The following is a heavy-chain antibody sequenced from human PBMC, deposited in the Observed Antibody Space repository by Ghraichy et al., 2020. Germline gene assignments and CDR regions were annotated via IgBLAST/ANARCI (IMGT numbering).Heavy chain of an antibody. V-gene: IGHV1-18*04. J-gene: IGHJ5*02. D-gene: IGHD1-14*01. CDR3: ARDKGTNAAEDGFDP. CDR2: ISAYNGNT. CDR1: GYTFTSYG. Sequence: ASVKVSCKASGYTFTSYGISWVRQAPGQGLEWMGWISAYNGNTNYAQKLQGRVTMTTDTSTSTAYMELRSLRSDDTAVYYCARDKGTNAAEDGFDPWGQGTLVTVSS.